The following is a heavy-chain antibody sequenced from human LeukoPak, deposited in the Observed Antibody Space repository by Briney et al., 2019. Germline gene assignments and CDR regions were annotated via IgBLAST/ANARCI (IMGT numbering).Heavy chain of an antibody. Sequence: AASVKVSCKASGYTFTSYYMHWVRQAPGQGLEWMGVINPSGGSTIYAQKFQGRVTMTRDTSTSTVYMELSSLRSEDTAVYYCARVGVGVKFDPWGQGTLVTVSS. D-gene: IGHD3-3*01. J-gene: IGHJ5*02. CDR1: GYTFTSYY. CDR3: ARVGVGVKFDP. V-gene: IGHV1-46*03. CDR2: INPSGGST.